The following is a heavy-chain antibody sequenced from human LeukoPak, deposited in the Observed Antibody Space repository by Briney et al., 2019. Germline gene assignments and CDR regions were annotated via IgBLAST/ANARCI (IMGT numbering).Heavy chain of an antibody. V-gene: IGHV5-51*01. CDR2: IYPGDSDT. Sequence: GESLKISCKGSGYSFTSYRIGWVRQTPGKGLEWMGIIYPGDSDTRYSPSFQGQVTISADKSISTAYLQWSSLKASDTAMYYCARMADSSGYYAHFDYWGQGTLVTVSS. CDR1: GYSFTSYR. D-gene: IGHD3-22*01. CDR3: ARMADSSGYYAHFDY. J-gene: IGHJ4*02.